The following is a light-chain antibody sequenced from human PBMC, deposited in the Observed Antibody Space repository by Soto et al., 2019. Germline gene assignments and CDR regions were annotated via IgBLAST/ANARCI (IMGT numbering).Light chain of an antibody. CDR1: QSVGSS. CDR2: GAS. CDR3: QQGSTWPWT. V-gene: IGKV3-11*01. J-gene: IGKJ1*01. Sequence: ELVLTQSPATLSLSPGERATIFCRASQSVGSSLAWYQQKLGQAPRLLIYGASDRATDIPARFSGSGSGTDFTLIISSLEPEDFAFYFCQQGSTWPWTFGQGTKVDIK.